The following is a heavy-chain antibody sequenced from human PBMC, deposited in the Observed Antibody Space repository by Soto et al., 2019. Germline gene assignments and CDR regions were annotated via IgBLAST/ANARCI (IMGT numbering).Heavy chain of an antibody. J-gene: IGHJ1*01. Sequence: QVQLVQSGAEVKKPGASVKVSCKASGYTFTSYGISWVRQAPGQGLEWMGWISAYNGNTNYAQKIQGRVTMTTDTSTSTAYMELRSLRSDDTAVYYSARAVDYYDSSGYYTHEYFQHWGQGTLVTVSS. CDR3: ARAVDYYDSSGYYTHEYFQH. V-gene: IGHV1-18*01. CDR1: GYTFTSYG. D-gene: IGHD3-22*01. CDR2: ISAYNGNT.